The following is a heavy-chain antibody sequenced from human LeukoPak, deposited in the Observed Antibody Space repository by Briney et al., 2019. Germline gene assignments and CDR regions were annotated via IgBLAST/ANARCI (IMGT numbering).Heavy chain of an antibody. CDR3: ASRRYDYVWGSYPPDAFHI. D-gene: IGHD3-16*02. CDR2: IIPIFGTA. V-gene: IGHV1-69*05. CDR1: GGTFSCYA. Sequence: SVKVSCKASGGTFSCYAISWVRQAPGQGLEWMGGIIPIFGTANYAQKFQGRVTITTDESTSTAYMELSSLRSEDTAVYYCASRRYDYVWGSYPPDAFHIWGQGTMVTVSS. J-gene: IGHJ3*02.